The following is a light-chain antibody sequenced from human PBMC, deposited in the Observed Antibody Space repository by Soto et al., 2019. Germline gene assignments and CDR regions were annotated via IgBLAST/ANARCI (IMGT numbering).Light chain of an antibody. Sequence: DIQLTQSPSSLSASVGDRVTITCQAIQDINNYLNWYQQKPGKAPKLLIFDASSVETGVPSRFSGSGSGTHFTFTISSLEPEDIATYHCQQYEDLPLTFGGGTRVELE. J-gene: IGKJ4*01. V-gene: IGKV1-33*01. CDR2: DAS. CDR3: QQYEDLPLT. CDR1: QDINNY.